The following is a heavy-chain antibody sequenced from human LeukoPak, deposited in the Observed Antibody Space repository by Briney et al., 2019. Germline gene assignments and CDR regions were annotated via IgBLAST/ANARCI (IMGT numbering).Heavy chain of an antibody. CDR1: GFTFSSYS. J-gene: IGHJ3*02. V-gene: IGHV3-53*01. Sequence: GGSLRLSCAASGFTFSSYSMSWVRQAPGKGLEWVSVIYSGGSTYYADSVKGRFTISRDNSKNTLYLQMNSLRAEDTAVYYCARDRHDAFDIWGQGTMVTVSS. CDR2: IYSGGST. CDR3: ARDRHDAFDI.